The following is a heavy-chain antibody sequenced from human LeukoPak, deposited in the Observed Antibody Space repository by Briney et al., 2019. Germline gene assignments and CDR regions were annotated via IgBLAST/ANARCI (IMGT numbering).Heavy chain of an antibody. V-gene: IGHV3-74*01. CDR1: GFTFSSYW. CDR2: INSDGSST. CDR3: ARGWKRWLQHPIDY. J-gene: IGHJ4*02. Sequence: GGSLRLSCAASGFTFSSYWMHWVRQAPGKGLVWVSRINSDGSSTSYADSVKGRFTISRDNAKNTLYLQMNSLRAEDTAVYYCARGWKRWLQHPIDYWGQGALVTVSS. D-gene: IGHD5-24*01.